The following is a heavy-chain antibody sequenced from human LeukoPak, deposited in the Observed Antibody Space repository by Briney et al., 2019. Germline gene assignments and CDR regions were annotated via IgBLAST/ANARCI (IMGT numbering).Heavy chain of an antibody. V-gene: IGHV3-74*03. CDR3: ARGPDHGGSYYPD. Sequence: PGRSLRLSCAASGFTFSNSWMYWVRQAPGEGLVWVSRMNGDGSIIEYAGSVEGRFTISRDNAKNTLLLQMNSLRVEDTAVYYCARGPDHGGSYYPDWGQGTLVTVSS. CDR2: MNGDGSII. D-gene: IGHD1-26*01. CDR1: GFTFSNSW. J-gene: IGHJ4*02.